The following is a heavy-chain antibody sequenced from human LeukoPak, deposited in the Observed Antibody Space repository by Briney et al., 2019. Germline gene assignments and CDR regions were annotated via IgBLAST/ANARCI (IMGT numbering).Heavy chain of an antibody. V-gene: IGHV3-11*03. Sequence: GGSLRLSCAASGFTFSDHYMTWIRQAPGKGLEWISYITTSSSYTNYADSVKGRFTISRDNSKNTLYLQMNSLRAEDTAVFYCAKTGVGYCTGGSCSAADYWGQGTLVTVSS. D-gene: IGHD2-15*01. CDR2: ITTSSSYT. J-gene: IGHJ4*02. CDR3: AKTGVGYCTGGSCSAADY. CDR1: GFTFSDHY.